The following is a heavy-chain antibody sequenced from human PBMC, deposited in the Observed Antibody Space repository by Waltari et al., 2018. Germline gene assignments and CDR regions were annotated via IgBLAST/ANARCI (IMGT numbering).Heavy chain of an antibody. V-gene: IGHV3-9*03. CDR2: ISWNSRST. D-gene: IGHD3-3*01. J-gene: IGHJ4*02. CDR1: GFIFVDYA. Sequence: EVQLVESGGGLVQAGRSLRLSWAAPGFIFVDYAMYWVRQAPGKGLEWVAGISWNSRSTEYADSVKGRFTISRDSAKNSLYLQMNSLRADDMAFYYCAKGTSYDVRSGSLIGNWGQGTLVTVSS. CDR3: AKGTSYDVRSGSLIGN.